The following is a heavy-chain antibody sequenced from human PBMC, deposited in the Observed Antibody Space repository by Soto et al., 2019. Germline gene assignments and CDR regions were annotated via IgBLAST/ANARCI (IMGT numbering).Heavy chain of an antibody. CDR1: GLTFSTYG. CDR3: ATDGAAGAVMGV. D-gene: IGHD6-13*01. J-gene: IGHJ6*02. Sequence: EVQLVESGGGLVKPGGSLRLSCAASGLTFSTYGMNWVRQAPGKGLEWVSSISSGGEYLDYADSVKGRLTISRDNAKNSLYRQLDSLRVEDTAVYYGATDGAAGAVMGVWGQGTTVTVSS. V-gene: IGHV3-21*01. CDR2: ISSGGEYL.